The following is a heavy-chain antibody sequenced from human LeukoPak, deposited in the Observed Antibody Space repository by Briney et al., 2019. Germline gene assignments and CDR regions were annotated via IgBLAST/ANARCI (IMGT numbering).Heavy chain of an antibody. CDR1: GYTFVGYY. J-gene: IGHJ4*02. CDR2: INPSGGST. D-gene: IGHD2-2*02. V-gene: IGHV1-46*01. CDR3: ARDPVPAAIGAYYFDY. Sequence: VSVKVSCKASGYTFVGYYLHWVRQAPGQGLEWMGIINPSGGSTSYAQKFQGRVTMTRDMSTSTVYMELSSLRSEDTAVYYCARDPVPAAIGAYYFDYWGQGTLVTVSS.